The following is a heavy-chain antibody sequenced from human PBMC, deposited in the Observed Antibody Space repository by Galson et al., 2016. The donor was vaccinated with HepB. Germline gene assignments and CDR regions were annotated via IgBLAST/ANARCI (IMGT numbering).Heavy chain of an antibody. CDR2: FDPEDGET. CDR3: TLYYYDTSGYYFFDN. CDR1: GYTHTELS. D-gene: IGHD3-22*01. Sequence: SVKVSCKVSGYTHTELSMHWVRQAPGKGLEWIGGFDPEDGETFYAQEFQGRVLMTEDSSTGTAYMELGSLRSEDTAVYYCTLYYYDTSGYYFFDNWGQGTLVTVSS. J-gene: IGHJ4*02. V-gene: IGHV1-24*01.